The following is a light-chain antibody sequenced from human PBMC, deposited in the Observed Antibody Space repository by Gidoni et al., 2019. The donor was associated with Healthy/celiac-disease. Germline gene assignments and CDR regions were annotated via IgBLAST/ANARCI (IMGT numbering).Light chain of an antibody. CDR3: AAWDDSLSGVV. CDR2: RNI. CDR1: SSHIGSNY. V-gene: IGLV1-47*01. J-gene: IGLJ2*01. Sequence: QSVLTQPPPASGPPGQRVTISCSGSSSHIGSNYVYCYQQLPGPSPKLLIYRNIQRPSGVPDRFSGSKSGTSASLAISGLRSEDEADYYCAAWDDSLSGVVFGGGTKLTVL.